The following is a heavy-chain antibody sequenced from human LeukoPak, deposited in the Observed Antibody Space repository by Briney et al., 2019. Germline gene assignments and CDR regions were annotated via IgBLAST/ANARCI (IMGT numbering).Heavy chain of an antibody. D-gene: IGHD6-19*01. CDR2: IIPILGIA. CDR3: ARSIAVAGTGYYFDY. Sequence: SVKISCKASGGTFSSYAISWVRQAPGQGLEWMGRIIPILGIANYAQKFQGRVTITADKSTSTAYMELSSLRSEDTAVYYCARSIAVAGTGYYFDYWGQGTLVTVSS. CDR1: GGTFSSYA. J-gene: IGHJ4*02. V-gene: IGHV1-69*04.